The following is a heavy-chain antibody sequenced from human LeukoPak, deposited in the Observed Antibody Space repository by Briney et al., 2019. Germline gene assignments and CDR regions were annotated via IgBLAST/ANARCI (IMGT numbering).Heavy chain of an antibody. D-gene: IGHD3-9*01. Sequence: PSETLSLTCTVSGYSISSGYHWSWCRQARGWGLECIGSIYQVGSTYDTLSLKSRVTISGDTSKNQFSLKMSSVTAADTAVYYCARDPRLRYLDNWFDTWGQGTLVTVSS. J-gene: IGHJ5*02. CDR3: ARDPRLRYLDNWFDT. CDR1: GYSISSGYH. V-gene: IGHV4-38-2*02. CDR2: IYQVGST.